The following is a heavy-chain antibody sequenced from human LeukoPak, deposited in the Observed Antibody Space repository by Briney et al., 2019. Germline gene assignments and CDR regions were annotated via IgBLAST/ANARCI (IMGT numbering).Heavy chain of an antibody. V-gene: IGHV3-30*03. CDR2: ISNVGSNK. CDR1: GFSFSSYG. D-gene: IGHD3-22*01. J-gene: IGHJ3*02. Sequence: GGSLRLSCTASGFSFSSYGMHWVRQAPGKGLEWVAVISNVGSNKYYADSVKGRVTISRDTSKNTLFLQMNSLRADDTAVYYCAVYDSSGHDAFDIWGQGTMVTVSS. CDR3: AVYDSSGHDAFDI.